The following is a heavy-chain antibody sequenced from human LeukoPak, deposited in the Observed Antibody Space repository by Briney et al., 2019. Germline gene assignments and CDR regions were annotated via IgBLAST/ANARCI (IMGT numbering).Heavy chain of an antibody. V-gene: IGHV3-33*01. CDR3: AGCSGGSCYSRGKYGVDV. Sequence: GGSLRLSCAASGFTFSSYGMHWVRQAPGKGLEWVAVIWYDGSNKYYADSVKGRFTISRDSSKNTLYLQMNSLRADDTAVYYCAGCSGGSCYSRGKYGVDVWGQGTTVIVSS. CDR1: GFTFSSYG. J-gene: IGHJ6*02. D-gene: IGHD2-15*01. CDR2: IWYDGSNK.